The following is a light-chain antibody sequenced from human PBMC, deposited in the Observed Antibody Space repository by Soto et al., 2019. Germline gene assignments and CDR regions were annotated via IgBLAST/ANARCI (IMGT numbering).Light chain of an antibody. V-gene: IGKV1-9*01. CDR2: IAS. J-gene: IGKJ4*01. CDR1: QGISNY. Sequence: IQLPQSQSSLSAATGDRVTVTCRASQGISNYLAWYQQKPGKAPKLLIYIASTLQGGVPSRFSGSGSGTDFSLTISSLQPEDVATYYCQYLNSCPLTFGGGTKVDIK. CDR3: QYLNSCPLT.